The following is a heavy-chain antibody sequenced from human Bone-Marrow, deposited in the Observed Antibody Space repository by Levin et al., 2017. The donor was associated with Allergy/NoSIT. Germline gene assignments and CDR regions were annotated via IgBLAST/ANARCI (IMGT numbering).Heavy chain of an antibody. CDR2: IYYTGTT. CDR1: GGSINSYY. D-gene: IGHD3-10*01. CDR3: ARGAYASGSLTFDI. V-gene: IGHV4-59*01. Sequence: SQTLSLPCTVSGGSINSYYWNWIRQPPGKGLEWIGYIYYTGTTDYKPSLRSRVSISLDTSKNLFSLKLTSVTAADSAVYYCARGAYASGSLTFDIWDQGTLVTVSS. J-gene: IGHJ4*02.